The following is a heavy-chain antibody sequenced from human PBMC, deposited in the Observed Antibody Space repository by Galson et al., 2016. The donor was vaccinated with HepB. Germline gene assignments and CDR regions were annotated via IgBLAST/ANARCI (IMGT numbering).Heavy chain of an antibody. J-gene: IGHJ3*01. CDR3: AFPLSGTYKSGLQV. CDR1: GYNFGTYF. Sequence: QSGAEVKKPGESLKISCEGSGYNFGTYFIAWVRQMPGKGLEWMGIIYPGDSDTVYSTSFRGQVTFSVDKSISTAYVQWSSLKASDTAMYYCAFPLSGTYKSGLQVWGQGTMVTVSS. D-gene: IGHD1-26*01. CDR2: IYPGDSDT. V-gene: IGHV5-51*01.